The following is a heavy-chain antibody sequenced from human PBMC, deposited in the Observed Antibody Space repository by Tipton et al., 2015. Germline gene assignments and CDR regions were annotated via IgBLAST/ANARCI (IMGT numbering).Heavy chain of an antibody. Sequence: TLSLTCTVSGGSVTSGTSYWSWIRQPPGKGLEWIGFIYYSGSTNYNPSLKSRVTISVDTSKKQFSLKLSSVTAADTAVYYCAKETLRYYAMDVWGQGTTVTVSS. CDR3: AKETLRYYAMDV. J-gene: IGHJ6*02. D-gene: IGHD3-3*01. CDR1: GGSVTSGTSY. CDR2: IYYSGST. V-gene: IGHV4-61*01.